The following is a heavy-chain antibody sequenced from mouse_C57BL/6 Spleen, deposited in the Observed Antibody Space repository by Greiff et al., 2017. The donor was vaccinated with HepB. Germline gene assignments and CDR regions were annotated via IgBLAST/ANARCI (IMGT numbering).Heavy chain of an antibody. J-gene: IGHJ2*01. CDR1: GYTFTSYW. V-gene: IGHV1-50*01. D-gene: IGHD2-1*01. CDR2: IDPSDSYT. Sequence: QVQLQQSGAELVKPGASVKLSCKASGYTFTSYWMQWVKQRPGQGLEWIGEIDPSDSYTNYNQKFKGKATLTVDTSSSTAYMQLSSLTSEDSAVYYCARWELRDYWGQGTTLTVSS. CDR3: ARWELRDY.